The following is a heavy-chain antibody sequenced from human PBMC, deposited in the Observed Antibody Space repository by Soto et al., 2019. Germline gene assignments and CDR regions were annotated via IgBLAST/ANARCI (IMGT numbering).Heavy chain of an antibody. CDR1: GFTFTSSA. V-gene: IGHV1-58*01. J-gene: IGHJ6*02. D-gene: IGHD3-3*01. CDR2: IVVGSGNK. Sequence: GASVNVSSKDSGFTFTSSAVQWVRQARGQRLEWMGWIVVGSGNKNYAQKFQERVTITRDMSTSTAYMELSSLRSEDTAVYYCAAVSFWRGYYTGIMSSSDYYGMDVWGQGTTVTVSS. CDR3: AAVSFWRGYYTGIMSSSDYYGMDV.